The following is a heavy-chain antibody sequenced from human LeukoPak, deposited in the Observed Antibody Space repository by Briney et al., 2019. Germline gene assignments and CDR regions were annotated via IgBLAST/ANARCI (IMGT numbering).Heavy chain of an antibody. J-gene: IGHJ4*02. CDR1: GGSISSYY. CDR3: ARGDSGYDWVDY. Sequence: PSETLSLTCTVSGGSISSYYWSWIRQPPGKGLEWIGYIYYSGRTNYNPSLKGRVTISVDTSKNQFSLKLSSVTAADTAVYYCARGDSGYDWVDYWGQGTLVTVSS. V-gene: IGHV4-59*01. D-gene: IGHD5-12*01. CDR2: IYYSGRT.